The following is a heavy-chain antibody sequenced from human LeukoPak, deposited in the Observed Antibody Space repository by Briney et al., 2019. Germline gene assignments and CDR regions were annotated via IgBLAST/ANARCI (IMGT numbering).Heavy chain of an antibody. D-gene: IGHD3-22*01. Sequence: TSETLSLTCTVSGGSISSSNYYWAWLRQPPGKGLEWIGSAYYSGTTYYNPSLKSRVTISGDTSKNQFSLKLSSVTATDTAVYYCARIDPRGARDYFDYWGQGTLVTVSS. CDR3: ARIDPRGARDYFDY. CDR2: AYYSGTT. V-gene: IGHV4-39*01. CDR1: GGSISSSNYY. J-gene: IGHJ4*02.